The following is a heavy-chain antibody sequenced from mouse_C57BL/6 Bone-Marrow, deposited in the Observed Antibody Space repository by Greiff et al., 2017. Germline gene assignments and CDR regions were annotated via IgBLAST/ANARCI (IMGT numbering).Heavy chain of an antibody. CDR2: IHPNSGST. Sequence: QVQLQQPGAELVKPGASVKLSCKASGYTFTSYWMHWVKQRPGQGLEWIGMIHPNSGSTNYNEKFKSKATLTVDKSSSTAYMQLSSLTSEDSAVYYCARFITTVVATDFYARDYWGQGTSVTVSS. V-gene: IGHV1-64*01. D-gene: IGHD1-1*01. CDR1: GYTFTSYW. J-gene: IGHJ4*01. CDR3: ARFITTVVATDFYARDY.